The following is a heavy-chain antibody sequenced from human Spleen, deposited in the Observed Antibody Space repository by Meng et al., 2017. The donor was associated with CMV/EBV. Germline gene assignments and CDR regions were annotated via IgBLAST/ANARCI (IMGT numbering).Heavy chain of an antibody. Sequence: SGPTLVNPTPTLTLTCTFSGFSLRTSGVGVGWIRQPRGKALEWLALIYGKDEQRYSPSLKSRHTIAKNTSKNQVVLTMINMDPVDTGTYHCVKRYWNVWLFDYWGQGTLVTVSS. V-gene: IGHV2-5*04. CDR1: GFSLRTSGVG. CDR3: VKRYWNVWLFDY. D-gene: IGHD2/OR15-2a*01. CDR2: IYGKDEQ. J-gene: IGHJ4*02.